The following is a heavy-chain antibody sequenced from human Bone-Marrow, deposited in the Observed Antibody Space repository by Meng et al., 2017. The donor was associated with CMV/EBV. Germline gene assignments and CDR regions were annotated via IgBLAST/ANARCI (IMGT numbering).Heavy chain of an antibody. Sequence: GESLKISCAASGFTFSNAWMSWVRQAPGKGLEWVGFIRSKAYGGTTEYAASVKGRFTISRDDSKSIAYLQMNSLKTEDTAVYYCTRVPGNYGGHSEFDYWGQGTLVTVSS. V-gene: IGHV3-49*04. CDR2: IRSKAYGGTT. CDR3: TRVPGNYGGHSEFDY. J-gene: IGHJ4*02. D-gene: IGHD4-23*01. CDR1: GFTFSNAW.